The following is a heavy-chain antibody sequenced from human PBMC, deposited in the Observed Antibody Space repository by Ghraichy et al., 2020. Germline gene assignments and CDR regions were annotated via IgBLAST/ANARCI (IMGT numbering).Heavy chain of an antibody. CDR1: GGTFSSYA. D-gene: IGHD6-13*01. CDR3: ARGTIQPYPGYSSSWSESRYYYYGMDV. J-gene: IGHJ6*02. CDR2: IIPIFGTA. V-gene: IGHV1-69*13. Sequence: SVKVSCKASGGTFSSYAISWVRQAPGQGLEWMGGIIPIFGTANYAQKFQGRVTITADESTSTAYMELSSLRSEDTAVYYCARGTIQPYPGYSSSWSESRYYYYGMDVWGQGTTVTVSS.